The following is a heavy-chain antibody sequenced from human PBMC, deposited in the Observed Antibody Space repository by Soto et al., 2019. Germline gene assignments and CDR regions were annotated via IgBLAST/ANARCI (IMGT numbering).Heavy chain of an antibody. CDR2: IYYSGST. V-gene: IGHV4-59*01. J-gene: IGHJ4*02. D-gene: IGHD6-6*01. CDR3: ARYSSSYYFDY. CDR1: GGSISSYY. Sequence: SETLSLTCTVSGGSISSYYWSWIRQPPGKGLEWIGYIYYSGSTNYNPSLKSRGTISVDTSKNQFSLKLSAVTAAETAVDYCARYSSSYYFDYWGQGTLVTVSS.